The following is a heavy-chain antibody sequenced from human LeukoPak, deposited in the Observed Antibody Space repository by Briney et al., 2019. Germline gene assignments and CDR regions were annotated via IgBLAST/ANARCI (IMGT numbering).Heavy chain of an antibody. D-gene: IGHD6-19*01. CDR2: INPNSGGT. Sequence: ASVKVSCKASGYTFTGYYMHWVRQAPGQGLEWMGWINPNSGGTNYAQKFQGRVTMTRDTSISTAYLQWSSLKASVTAIYYCARHGHSSGSSYWGQGTLVTVSS. J-gene: IGHJ4*02. CDR3: ARHGHSSGSSY. CDR1: GYTFTGYY. V-gene: IGHV1-2*02.